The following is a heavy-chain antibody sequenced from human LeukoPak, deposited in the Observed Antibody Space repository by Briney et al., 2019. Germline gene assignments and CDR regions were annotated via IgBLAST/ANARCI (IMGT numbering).Heavy chain of an antibody. D-gene: IGHD4-17*01. Sequence: PGGSLRLSCAASGFTFSSYWMSWVRQAPGKGLEWVANIKQDGSEKYYVDSVKGRFTISRDNAKNSLYLQMNSLRAEDTAVYYCASHDYGDYLLYWGQGTLVTVSS. CDR1: GFTFSSYW. V-gene: IGHV3-7*01. J-gene: IGHJ4*02. CDR3: ASHDYGDYLLY. CDR2: IKQDGSEK.